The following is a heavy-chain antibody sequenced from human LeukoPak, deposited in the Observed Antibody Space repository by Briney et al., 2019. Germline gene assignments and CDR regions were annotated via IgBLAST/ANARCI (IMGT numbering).Heavy chain of an antibody. Sequence: ASVKVSCKASGYTFTIYGISWVRQAPGQGLEWMGWISAYNGNTNYAQKLQGRVTMTTDTSTSTAYMELRSLRSDDTAVYYCARVRSYNWNDHTWDYWGQGTLVTVSS. CDR2: ISAYNGNT. J-gene: IGHJ4*02. CDR3: ARVRSYNWNDHTWDY. CDR1: GYTFTIYG. D-gene: IGHD1-20*01. V-gene: IGHV1-18*01.